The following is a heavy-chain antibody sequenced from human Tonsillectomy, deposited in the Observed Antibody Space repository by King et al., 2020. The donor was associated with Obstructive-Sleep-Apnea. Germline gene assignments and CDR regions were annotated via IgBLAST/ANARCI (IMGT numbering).Heavy chain of an antibody. V-gene: IGHV3-15*01. CDR1: EFTFTNAW. CDR3: TTDQGTAMVIDY. Sequence: VQLVESGGGLVKPGGSLRLSCAVSEFTFTNAWMSWVRQAPGKGLEWVGRVKSQTDGGTTDYAVPVKGRFIISRDDSKNTLYLQMNSLKTEDTAVYYCTTDQGTAMVIDYWGQGTLVTVSS. CDR2: VKSQTDGGTT. J-gene: IGHJ4*02. D-gene: IGHD5-18*01.